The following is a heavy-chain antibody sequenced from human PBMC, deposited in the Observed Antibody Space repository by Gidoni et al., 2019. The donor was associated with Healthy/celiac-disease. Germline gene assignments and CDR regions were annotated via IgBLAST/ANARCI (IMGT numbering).Heavy chain of an antibody. J-gene: IGHJ4*02. CDR2: ISYDGSNK. CDR3: AKAKVRGVISGFDY. D-gene: IGHD3-10*01. Sequence: QVGLVESGGGVVQPGRSLRLSCDASGFTFSSYGMHWVRLAPGKGLEWVAGISYDGSNKYYADSVKGRFTISRDNSKNTLYLQMNSLRAEDTAVYYCAKAKVRGVISGFDYWGQGTLVTVSS. V-gene: IGHV3-30*18. CDR1: GFTFSSYG.